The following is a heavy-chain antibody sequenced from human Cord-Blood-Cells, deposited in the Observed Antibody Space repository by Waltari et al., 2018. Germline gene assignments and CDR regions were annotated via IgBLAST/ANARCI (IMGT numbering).Heavy chain of an antibody. D-gene: IGHD2-2*01. CDR2: SNHSGST. Sequence: QVQLQQWGAGLLKPSATLSPTCAVYGGSFSGYYWSWIRQPPGKGLEWIGESNHSGSTNYNPSLKSRVTISVDTSKNQFSLKLSSVTAADTAVYYCARVVPTYCSSTSCYRIYWYFDLWGRGTLVTVSS. J-gene: IGHJ2*01. V-gene: IGHV4-34*01. CDR1: GGSFSGYY. CDR3: ARVVPTYCSSTSCYRIYWYFDL.